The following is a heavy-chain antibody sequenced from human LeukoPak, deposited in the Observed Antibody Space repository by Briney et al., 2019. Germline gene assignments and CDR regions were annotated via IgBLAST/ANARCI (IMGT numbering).Heavy chain of an antibody. V-gene: IGHV4-61*02. CDR2: IYTSGST. Sequence: SETLSLTCTVSGGSISSGSYYWSWIRQPAGKGLEWIGRIYTSGSTNYNPSLKSRVTISVDTSKNQFSLKLSSVTAADTAVYYCARDGISYYGSGSYYYYYYYMDVWGKGTTVTISS. J-gene: IGHJ6*03. D-gene: IGHD3-10*01. CDR1: GGSISSGSYY. CDR3: ARDGISYYGSGSYYYYYYYMDV.